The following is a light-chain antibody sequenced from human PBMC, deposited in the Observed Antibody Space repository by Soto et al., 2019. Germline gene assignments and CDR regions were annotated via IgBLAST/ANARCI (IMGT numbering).Light chain of an antibody. CDR3: QQHNNWPPWT. J-gene: IGKJ1*01. CDR2: GAS. V-gene: IGKV3-15*01. CDR1: ETVATN. Sequence: VMTQSPATLSVSPGERATLSCWASETVATNLAWYQQKPGQAPRLLISGASTRAAGISDRFRGSGSGTEFTLTISSLRSEDSAIYHCQQHNNWPPWTFGQGTKVDIK.